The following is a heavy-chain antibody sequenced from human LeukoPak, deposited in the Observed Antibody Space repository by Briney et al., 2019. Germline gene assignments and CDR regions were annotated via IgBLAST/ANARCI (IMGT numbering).Heavy chain of an antibody. CDR2: ISGSGGST. CDR1: GFTFSSYA. D-gene: IGHD5-18*01. J-gene: IGHJ4*02. CDR3: AKVSRGYSYVALDY. V-gene: IGHV3-23*01. Sequence: GGSLRLSCAASGFTFSSYAMSWVGQAPGKGLEWVSAISGSGGSTYYADSVKGRFTISRDNSKNTLYLQMNSLRAEDTAVYYCAKVSRGYSYVALDYWGQGTLVTVSS.